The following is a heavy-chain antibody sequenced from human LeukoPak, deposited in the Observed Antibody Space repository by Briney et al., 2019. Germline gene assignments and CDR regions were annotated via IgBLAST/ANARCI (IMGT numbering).Heavy chain of an antibody. Sequence: SEALSLTCTVSGGSISSYYWSWIRQPPGKGLEWIGYIYYSGSTNYNPSLKSRVTISLDTPKNQFALKLSSVTAADTAVYYCARFCCSSTSCFRVGMDVWGQGTTVTVSS. CDR2: IYYSGST. J-gene: IGHJ6*02. D-gene: IGHD2-2*01. CDR3: ARFCCSSTSCFRVGMDV. V-gene: IGHV4-59*08. CDR1: GGSISSYY.